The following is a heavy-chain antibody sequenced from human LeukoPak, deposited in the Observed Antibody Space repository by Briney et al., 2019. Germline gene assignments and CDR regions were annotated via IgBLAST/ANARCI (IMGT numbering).Heavy chain of an antibody. V-gene: IGHV3-48*01. J-gene: IGHJ4*02. Sequence: GSLRLSCAASEFTFSTYSMNWVRQAPGKGLEWVSYISSGGSTIYDADSVKGRFTISRDSAKNSLYLQMNSLRAEDTAVYYCARDPAGAGIYYDYWGQGTLVTVSS. CDR2: ISSGGSTI. D-gene: IGHD6-19*01. CDR3: ARDPAGAGIYYDY. CDR1: EFTFSTYS.